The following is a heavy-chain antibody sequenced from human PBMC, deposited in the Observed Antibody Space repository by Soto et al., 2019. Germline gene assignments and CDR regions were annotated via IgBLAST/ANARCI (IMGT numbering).Heavy chain of an antibody. CDR3: ARGRYCLTGRCFPNWFDS. CDR1: GDSISNLDYF. CDR2: IYKSATT. V-gene: IGHV4-30-4*01. Sequence: SETLSLTCSVSGDSISNLDYFWGWIRQPPGQALEYIGYIYKSATTYYNPSFESRVAISVDTSKSQFSLNVNSVTAADTAVYFCARGRYCLTGRCFPNWFDSWGQGALVTVSS. J-gene: IGHJ5*01. D-gene: IGHD7-27*01.